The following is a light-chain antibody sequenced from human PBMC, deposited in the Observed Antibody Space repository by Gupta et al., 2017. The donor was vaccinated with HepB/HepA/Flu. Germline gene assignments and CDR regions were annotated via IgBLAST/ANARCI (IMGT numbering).Light chain of an antibody. J-gene: IGKJ2*02. CDR1: QPISNF. CDR2: AAS. CDR3: QQSDSTPRT. V-gene: IGKV1-39*01. Sequence: TLSPSPLSASVGDRVTITCRASQPISNFLDWYQQIPGKAPKLLIYAASTLQSEVPSSFSGSGSGTEFNLTISRLQPEDFATYYCQQSDSTPRTFGRGTKMEI.